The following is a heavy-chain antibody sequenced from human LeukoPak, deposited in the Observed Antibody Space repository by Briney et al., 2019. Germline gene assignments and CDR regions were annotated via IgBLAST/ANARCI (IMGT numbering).Heavy chain of an antibody. V-gene: IGHV3-23*01. D-gene: IGHD6-6*01. J-gene: IGHJ4*02. CDR1: GFTISSYA. Sequence: GGSLRLSCAASGFTISSYAMSWVRQAPGKGLEWVSAISGRGDRTYYADSVKGRFTISRDNSKNTLYLQMNSLRAEDTAVYYCAKEQSSSGFLDYWGQGTLVTVSS. CDR2: ISGRGDRT. CDR3: AKEQSSSGFLDY.